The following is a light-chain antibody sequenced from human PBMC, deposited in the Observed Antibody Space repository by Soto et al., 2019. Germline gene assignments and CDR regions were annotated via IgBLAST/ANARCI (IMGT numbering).Light chain of an antibody. CDR2: VAS. CDR3: QPYGSSPRT. CDR1: QSVSSSY. J-gene: IGKJ1*01. V-gene: IGKV3-20*01. Sequence: EIVLTQSPGTLSLSPGERATLSCRASQSVSSSYLAWYQQKPGQAPRLLIYVASSMATGIPDRFSGSRSGTDFTLTISRLEPEDVAVYYCQPYGSSPRTFGQGTKVEIK.